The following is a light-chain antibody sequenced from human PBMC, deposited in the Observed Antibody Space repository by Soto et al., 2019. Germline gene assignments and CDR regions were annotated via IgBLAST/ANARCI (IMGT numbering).Light chain of an antibody. CDR2: DVS. CDR3: QQRSNWPPFT. J-gene: IGKJ3*01. V-gene: IGKV3-11*01. Sequence: EIVLTQSPATLSLSPGDRGTLSCRASRSISTYLNWYQQKPGQAPRLLIFDVSNRAPGIPARFSGSGSGTDFTLTISSLEPEDFAVYYCQQRSNWPPFTFGPGTKVDIK. CDR1: RSISTY.